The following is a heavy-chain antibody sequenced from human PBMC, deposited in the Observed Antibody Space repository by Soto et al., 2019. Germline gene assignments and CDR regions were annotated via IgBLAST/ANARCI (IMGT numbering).Heavy chain of an antibody. Sequence: GASVKVSCKASGYTFTCYGISWVRQAPGQGLEWMGWISAYNGNTNYAQKLQGRVTMTTDTSTSTAYMELRSLRSDDTAVYYCARDQVGYYYYGMDVWGQGTTVTVSS. J-gene: IGHJ6*02. V-gene: IGHV1-18*01. CDR2: ISAYNGNT. CDR3: ARDQVGYYYYGMDV. CDR1: GYTFTCYG.